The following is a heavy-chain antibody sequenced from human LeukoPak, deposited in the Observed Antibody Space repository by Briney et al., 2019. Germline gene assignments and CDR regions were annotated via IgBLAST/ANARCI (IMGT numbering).Heavy chain of an antibody. Sequence: GGSLRLSCAASGFMFGNYGMHWVRQAPGQGLEWVALIWYDGSKKYYADSVKGRFTVSRDNSENALYLQMNSLRADDTAVYYCARGLQPPVLYGMDVWGQGTTVTVSS. CDR1: GFMFGNYG. CDR3: ARGLQPPVLYGMDV. J-gene: IGHJ6*02. D-gene: IGHD4-11*01. CDR2: IWYDGSKK. V-gene: IGHV3-33*01.